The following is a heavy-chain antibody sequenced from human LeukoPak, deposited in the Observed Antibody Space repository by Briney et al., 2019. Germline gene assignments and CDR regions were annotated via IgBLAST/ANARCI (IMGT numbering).Heavy chain of an antibody. V-gene: IGHV1-69*13. CDR1: GGTFSSYA. Sequence: SVKVSWKASGGTFSSYAINWVRQAPGQGLEWVGGIVPIFGTPKYAQKFQGRVTFTADDSTSTASMELISLTSDDTAVYYCARDQLELTAGYAFDVWGQGTMVIVSS. D-gene: IGHD1-1*01. J-gene: IGHJ3*01. CDR3: ARDQLELTAGYAFDV. CDR2: IVPIFGTP.